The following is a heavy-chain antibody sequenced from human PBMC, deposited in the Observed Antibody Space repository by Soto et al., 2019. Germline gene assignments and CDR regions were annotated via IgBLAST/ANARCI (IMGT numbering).Heavy chain of an antibody. V-gene: IGHV1-18*01. CDR1: GYTFTSYA. CDR3: ARDRLRGYDSSGFYS. CDR2: INPSDGNR. J-gene: IGHJ4*02. D-gene: IGHD3-22*01. Sequence: EASVKVSCKASGYTFTSYAMHWVRQAPGQGLEWMGWINPSDGNRNFAQKFEDRVTMTTATSTNTVFLELRSLKSDDTAIYYCARDRLRGYDSSGFYSWGQGTMVTVS.